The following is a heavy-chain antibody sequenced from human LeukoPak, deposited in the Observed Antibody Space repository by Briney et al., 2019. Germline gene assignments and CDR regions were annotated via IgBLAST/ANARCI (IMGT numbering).Heavy chain of an antibody. CDR3: ARDRRVYYDSSGYSWWSFDY. J-gene: IGHJ4*02. CDR1: GYTFTGYY. V-gene: IGHV1-2*02. CDR2: INPNSGGT. Sequence: ASVKVSCKASGYTFTGYYMHWVRQAPGQGLEWMGSINPNSGGTNYAQKFQGRVTMTRDTSISTAYMELSRLRSDDTAVYYCARDRRVYYDSSGYSWWSFDYWGQGTLVTVSS. D-gene: IGHD3-22*01.